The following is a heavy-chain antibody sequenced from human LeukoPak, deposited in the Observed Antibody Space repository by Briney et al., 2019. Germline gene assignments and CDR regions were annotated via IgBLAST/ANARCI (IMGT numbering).Heavy chain of an antibody. CDR2: IYYSGST. CDR1: GGSISSGDYY. CDR3: ARESSNRPFDP. Sequence: PSETLSLTCTVSGGSISSGDYYWSWIRQPPGKGLEWIGYIYYSGSTYYNPSLKSRVTISVDTSKNQFSLKLSSVTAADTAVYYCARESSNRPFDPWGQGTLVTVSS. J-gene: IGHJ5*02. V-gene: IGHV4-30-4*01. D-gene: IGHD2/OR15-2a*01.